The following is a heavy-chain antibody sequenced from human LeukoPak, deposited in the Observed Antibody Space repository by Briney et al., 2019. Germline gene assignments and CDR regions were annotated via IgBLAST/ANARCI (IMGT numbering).Heavy chain of an antibody. CDR3: AKGVYYGSGNTLDY. CDR2: ISGSGGST. V-gene: IGHV3-23*01. J-gene: IGHJ4*02. D-gene: IGHD3-10*01. Sequence: GGSPRLSCAASGFTFSSYAMSWVRQAPGKGLEWVSAISGSGGSTYYADSVKGRFTISRDNSKNTLYLQMNSLRAEDTAVYYCAKGVYYGSGNTLDYWGQGTLVTVSS. CDR1: GFTFSSYA.